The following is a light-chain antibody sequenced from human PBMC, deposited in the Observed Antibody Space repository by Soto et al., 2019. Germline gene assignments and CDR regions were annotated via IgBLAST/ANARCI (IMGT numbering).Light chain of an antibody. CDR2: DAS. Sequence: DIQMTQSPSSLSAPVGDRVTITCRASQSISSYLNWYQQKPGKAPKLLIYDASSLESGVPSRFSGSGSGTEFTLTISSLQPDDFATYYCQQYNSYGTFGQGTKVDI. J-gene: IGKJ1*01. CDR3: QQYNSYGT. CDR1: QSISSY. V-gene: IGKV1-5*01.